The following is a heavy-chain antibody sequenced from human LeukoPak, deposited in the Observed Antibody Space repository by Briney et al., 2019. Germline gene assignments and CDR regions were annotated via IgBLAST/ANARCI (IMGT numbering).Heavy chain of an antibody. D-gene: IGHD1-26*01. CDR1: GFTFISHA. V-gene: IGHV3-30-3*01. Sequence: GGSLRLSCAASGFTFISHAMHWVRQAPGKGLEWVAVKSYHGSNEYYADSVKGRFTISRDNSKNTLYPQMNSLRAEDTAVYYCAREEGATADVWYYGMDVWGQGTTVTVSS. CDR3: AREEGATADVWYYGMDV. J-gene: IGHJ6*02. CDR2: KSYHGSNE.